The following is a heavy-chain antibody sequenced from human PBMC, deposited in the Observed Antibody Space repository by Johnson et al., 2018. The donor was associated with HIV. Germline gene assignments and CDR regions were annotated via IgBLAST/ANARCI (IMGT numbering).Heavy chain of an antibody. J-gene: IGHJ3*02. Sequence: VQLVESGGGLVRPGGSLRLSCAASGFTFSSYWMSWVRQAPGKGLEWVANIKQDGSEKFYVDSVTGRFTISIDNAKNSLYLEMNRLRTEDMAVYYCAAGCWPGAFDIWGQGTMGSVSA. D-gene: IGHD2-8*01. CDR3: AAGCWPGAFDI. V-gene: IGHV3-7*01. CDR2: IKQDGSEK. CDR1: GFTFSSYW.